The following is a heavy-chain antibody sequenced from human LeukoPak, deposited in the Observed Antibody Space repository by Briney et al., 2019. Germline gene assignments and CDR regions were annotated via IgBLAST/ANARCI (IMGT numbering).Heavy chain of an antibody. D-gene: IGHD3-3*01. CDR1: GFTFDDYA. CDR2: ISWNSGSI. J-gene: IGHJ6*03. V-gene: IGHV3-9*01. CDR3: ARGPGYDFWSGYYMDV. Sequence: GRSLRLSXAASGFTFDDYAMHWVRQAPGKGLEWVSGISWNSGSIGYADSVKGRFTISRDNAKNSLYLQMNSLRAEDTAVYYCARGPGYDFWSGYYMDVWGKGTTVTVSS.